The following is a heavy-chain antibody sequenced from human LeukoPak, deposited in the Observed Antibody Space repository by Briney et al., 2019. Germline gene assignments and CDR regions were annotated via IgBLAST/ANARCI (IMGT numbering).Heavy chain of an antibody. J-gene: IGHJ4*02. D-gene: IGHD2-15*01. V-gene: IGHV3-30*19. CDR2: ISYDGSGK. CDR3: VRDFTGGSSAFDY. Sequence: EGSWRLSCVGSGFTLSTYGLHWVRKAPGKGLEWVAIISYDGSGKHYADSVKGRFAISRDNSKNTLYLQMNSLRPEDTAVYYCVRDFTGGSSAFDYWGQGTLVTVSS. CDR1: GFTLSTYG.